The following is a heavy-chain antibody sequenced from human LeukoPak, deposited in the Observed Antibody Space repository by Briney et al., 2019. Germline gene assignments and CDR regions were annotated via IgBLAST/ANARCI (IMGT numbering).Heavy chain of an antibody. V-gene: IGHV4-4*07. J-gene: IGHJ5*02. Sequence: SETLSLTCTVSGGSISSYYWSWIRQPAGKGLEWIGRIYTSGSTNYNPSLKSRVTMSVDTSKNQFSLKLSSVTAADTAVYYCARGSFTMVRGATIGNNWFDPWGQGTLVTVSS. CDR1: GGSISSYY. CDR3: ARGSFTMVRGATIGNNWFDP. CDR2: IYTSGST. D-gene: IGHD3-10*01.